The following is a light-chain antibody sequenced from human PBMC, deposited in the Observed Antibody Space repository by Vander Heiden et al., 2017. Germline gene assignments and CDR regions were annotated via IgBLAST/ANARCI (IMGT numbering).Light chain of an antibody. CDR1: SSNIGAGYD. J-gene: IGLJ3*02. Sequence: QSMLTQPPSVSGAPGQRVTISCTGSSSNIGAGYDVHWYHHLPGTAPKLLIYGNSNRPSGVPDRFSGSRSGTSASLAIIGLQAEDEADYYCQSYDSSLNGWVFGGGTKLTVL. CDR2: GNS. CDR3: QSYDSSLNGWV. V-gene: IGLV1-40*01.